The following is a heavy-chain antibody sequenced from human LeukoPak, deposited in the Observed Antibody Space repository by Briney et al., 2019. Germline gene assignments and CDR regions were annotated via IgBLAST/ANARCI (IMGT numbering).Heavy chain of an antibody. CDR1: GYTFTSYG. CDR2: ISAYNGNT. CDR3: ARRLYPITMTSNNWFDP. J-gene: IGHJ5*02. V-gene: IGHV1-18*01. D-gene: IGHD3-22*01. Sequence: ASVKVSCKASGYTFTSYGISWVRQAPGQGLEWMGWISAYNGNTNYAQKLQGRVTMTTDTSISTAYMELSRLRSDDTAVYYCARRLYPITMTSNNWFDPWGQGTLVTVSS.